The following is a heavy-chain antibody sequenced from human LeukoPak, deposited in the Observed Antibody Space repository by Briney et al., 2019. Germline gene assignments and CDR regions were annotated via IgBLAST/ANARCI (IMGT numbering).Heavy chain of an antibody. J-gene: IGHJ4*02. Sequence: SETLSLTCTVSGGSISSYYWSWIRQPPEKGLEWIGHIYYSGSTNYNPSLKSRVTISVDTSKNQFSLRLSSVTAADTAVYYCASSRDGYNPDWGQGTLVTVSS. CDR2: IYYSGST. CDR3: ASSRDGYNPD. CDR1: GGSISSYY. V-gene: IGHV4-59*01. D-gene: IGHD5-24*01.